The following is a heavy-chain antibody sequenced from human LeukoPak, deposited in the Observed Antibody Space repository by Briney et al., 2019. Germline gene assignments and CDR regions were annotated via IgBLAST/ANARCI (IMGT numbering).Heavy chain of an antibody. CDR3: ARETSEGRYYFDY. Sequence: ASVKVSCKASGYTFTGYYMHWVRQAPGQGLEWMGRINPNSGGTNYAQKFQGRVTMTRDTSISTAYMELSRLRSDDTAVYYCARETSEGRYYFDYWGQGTLVTVSS. CDR1: GYTFTGYY. J-gene: IGHJ4*02. V-gene: IGHV1-2*06. CDR2: INPNSGGT.